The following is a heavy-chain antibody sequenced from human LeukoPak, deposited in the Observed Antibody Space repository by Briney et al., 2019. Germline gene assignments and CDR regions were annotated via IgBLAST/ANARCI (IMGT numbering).Heavy chain of an antibody. CDR3: ARSPLDFWSGYYRGYYYYMDV. CDR1: GYTFTSYG. D-gene: IGHD3-3*01. Sequence: GASVKVSCKASGYTFTSYGISWVRQAPGQGLEWMGWISAYNGNTNYAQKLQGRVTITTDESTSTAYMELSSLRSEDTAVYYCARSPLDFWSGYYRGYYYYMDVWGKGTTVTVSS. J-gene: IGHJ6*03. CDR2: ISAYNGNT. V-gene: IGHV1-18*01.